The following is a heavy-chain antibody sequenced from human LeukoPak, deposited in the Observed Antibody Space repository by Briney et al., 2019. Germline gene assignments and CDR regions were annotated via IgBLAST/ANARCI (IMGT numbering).Heavy chain of an antibody. J-gene: IGHJ6*03. CDR1: GLTLSTYA. V-gene: IGHV1-69*05. CDR3: ASSPRIVGRLDYYYMDV. CDR2: IIPMFGSA. Sequence: ASVKVSCKASGLTLSTYAISWVRQAPGQGLEWMGGIIPMFGSAHYVQKFQDRVTITTDESTTIAYMELSSLRSEDTAVYYCASSPRIVGRLDYYYMDVWGKGTTVTVSS. D-gene: IGHD6-6*01.